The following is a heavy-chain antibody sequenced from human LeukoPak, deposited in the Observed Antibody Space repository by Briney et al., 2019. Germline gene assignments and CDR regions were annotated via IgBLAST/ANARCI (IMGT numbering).Heavy chain of an antibody. CDR1: GTTFSTFA. Sequence: GGSLRLSCAASGTTFSTFAMTWVRQAPGRGLECVSVISGGGDRTYYAESVKGRFTISRDNSKNTLYLQMNSLRAEDTAVYYCAKGHSAYGTGFDFWGQGTLVTVSS. J-gene: IGHJ4*02. CDR2: ISGGGDRT. V-gene: IGHV3-23*01. D-gene: IGHD5-12*01. CDR3: AKGHSAYGTGFDF.